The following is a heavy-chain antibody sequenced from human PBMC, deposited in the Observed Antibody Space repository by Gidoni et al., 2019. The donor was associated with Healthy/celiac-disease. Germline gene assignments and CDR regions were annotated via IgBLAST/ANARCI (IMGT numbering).Heavy chain of an antibody. CDR3: ATPRTRITMVRGPYYYGMDV. Sequence: EVQLLESGGGLVQPGGSLRLHCAASGFTFSSYAMSWVRQAPGKGLAWVSAISGSGGSTYYADSVKGRFTISRDNSKNTLYLQMNSLRAEDTAVYYCATPRTRITMVRGPYYYGMDVWGQGTTVTVSS. CDR2: ISGSGGST. V-gene: IGHV3-23*01. J-gene: IGHJ6*02. CDR1: GFTFSSYA. D-gene: IGHD3-10*01.